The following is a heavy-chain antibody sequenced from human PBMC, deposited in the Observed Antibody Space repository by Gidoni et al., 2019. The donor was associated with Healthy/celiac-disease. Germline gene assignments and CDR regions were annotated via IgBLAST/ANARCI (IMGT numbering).Heavy chain of an antibody. D-gene: IGHD2-2*02. Sequence: CPASGFTFSSYSMNWVRQAPGKGLEWVSYISSSSSTIYYADSVKGRFTISRDNAKNSLYLQMNSLRAEDTAVYYCARDMSYCSSTSCYTGHGAFDIWGQGTMVTVSS. CDR2: ISSSSSTI. CDR3: ARDMSYCSSTSCYTGHGAFDI. V-gene: IGHV3-48*01. CDR1: GFTFSSYS. J-gene: IGHJ3*02.